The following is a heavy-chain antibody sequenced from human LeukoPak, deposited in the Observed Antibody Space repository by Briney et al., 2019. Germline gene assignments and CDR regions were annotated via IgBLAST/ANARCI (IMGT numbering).Heavy chain of an antibody. J-gene: IGHJ4*02. Sequence: GGSLRLSCAASGFTFSNHWMHWVRQAPGKGLVWVSDISNDGSSSSYADSVKGRFTISRDNAKITLYLQMSSLRVEDTAMYYCVRDSGGPDYWGQGTLVTVSS. CDR2: ISNDGSSS. V-gene: IGHV3-74*01. CDR1: GFTFSNHW. D-gene: IGHD2-15*01. CDR3: VRDSGGPDY.